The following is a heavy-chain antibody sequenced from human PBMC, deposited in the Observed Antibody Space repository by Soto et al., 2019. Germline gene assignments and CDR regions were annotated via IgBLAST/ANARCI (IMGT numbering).Heavy chain of an antibody. CDR3: ARARYDSSGYYFDY. CDR2: IYSDGST. D-gene: IGHD3-22*01. J-gene: IGHJ4*02. Sequence: GGSMRLSCAASGFIVSSNYMSWVRQAPGKRLERVSVIYSDGSTHYTDSVKDRFIISRDISKNTLYLQMNSLRAEDTSVYYCARARYDSSGYYFDYWGQGALVTVSS. CDR1: GFIVSSNY. V-gene: IGHV3-66*01.